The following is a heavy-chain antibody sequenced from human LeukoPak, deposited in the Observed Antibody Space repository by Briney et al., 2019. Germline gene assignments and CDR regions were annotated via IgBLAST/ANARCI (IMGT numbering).Heavy chain of an antibody. CDR3: AKDSRLVGATDFDY. Sequence: GGSLRLSCAASGFTFSSYAMSWVRQAPGKGLEWVSAISGSGGSTYYADSVKGRFTISRDNSKNTLYLQMNSLRAEDTAVYHCAKDSRLVGATDFDYWGQGTLVTVSS. CDR2: ISGSGGST. J-gene: IGHJ4*02. CDR1: GFTFSSYA. V-gene: IGHV3-23*01. D-gene: IGHD1-26*01.